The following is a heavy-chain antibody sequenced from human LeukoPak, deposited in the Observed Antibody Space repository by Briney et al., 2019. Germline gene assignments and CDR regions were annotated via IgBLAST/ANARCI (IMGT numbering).Heavy chain of an antibody. J-gene: IGHJ5*02. D-gene: IGHD3-22*01. Sequence: PGGSLRLSCAASGFTFSSYWMSWVRQTPGKGLEWVANIKQDGSEKYYVDSVKGRFTISRDNAKNSLCLQMNSLRAEDTAVYYCARVEVIVVVTPSGWFDPWGQGTLVTVSS. CDR2: IKQDGSEK. CDR3: ARVEVIVVVTPSGWFDP. CDR1: GFTFSSYW. V-gene: IGHV3-7*01.